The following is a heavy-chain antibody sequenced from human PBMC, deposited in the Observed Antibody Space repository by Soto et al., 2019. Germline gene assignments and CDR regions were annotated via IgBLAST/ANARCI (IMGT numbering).Heavy chain of an antibody. CDR1: GVSISSGNW. J-gene: IGHJ4*02. V-gene: IGHV4-4*02. CDR3: ARLVYDTRLNYMHFDF. CDR2: IYHDGTA. Sequence: PSETLSLTCAVSGVSISSGNWWTWVRQTPQRGLEYIGEIYHDGTANYYPSFETRVAISVDTSKNQFSLKLTSVTAADTAMYYCARLVYDTRLNYMHFDFWGQGALVTVSS. D-gene: IGHD3-22*01.